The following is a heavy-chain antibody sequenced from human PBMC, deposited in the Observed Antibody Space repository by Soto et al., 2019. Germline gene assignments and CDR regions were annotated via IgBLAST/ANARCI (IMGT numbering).Heavy chain of an antibody. CDR2: IYYSGIT. CDR1: GGSISSYY. V-gene: IGHV4-59*01. D-gene: IGHD1-20*01. Sequence: QVQLQESGPGLVKPSETLSLTCTVSGGSISSYYWSWIRQPPGKGLEWIGYIYYSGITNYNPSLKRRVTLSVDTSKNLFSLQLSTVTAADTAVYYCARYKSNYYFGMDVWGQGTTVTVSS. J-gene: IGHJ6*02. CDR3: ARYKSNYYFGMDV.